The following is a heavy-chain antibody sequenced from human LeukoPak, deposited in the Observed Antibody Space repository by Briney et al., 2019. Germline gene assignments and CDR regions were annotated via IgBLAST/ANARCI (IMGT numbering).Heavy chain of an antibody. CDR2: INPNSGGT. D-gene: IGHD3-16*02. V-gene: IGHV1-2*02. CDR1: GYTFTGYY. CDR3: ARDRVGGVIVTFPDY. J-gene: IGHJ4*02. Sequence: GASVKVSCKASGYTFTGYYMHWVRQAPGQGLEWMGWINPNSGGTNYAQKFQGRATMTRDTSISTAYMELSRLRSDDTAVYYCARDRVGGVIVTFPDYWGQGTLVTVSS.